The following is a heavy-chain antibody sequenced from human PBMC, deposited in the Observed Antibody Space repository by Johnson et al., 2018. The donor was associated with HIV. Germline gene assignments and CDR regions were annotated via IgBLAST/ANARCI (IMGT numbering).Heavy chain of an antibody. J-gene: IGHJ3*02. Sequence: VQLVESGGGLVQPGGSLRLSCAASGFTVSSNYMSWVRQAPGKGLEWVSVIYSGGSTYYADSVKGRFTISRDNSKNTLYLQMNSLRAEDTAVYYCARAERSSSGVYSFEIWGQGTMVTVSS. CDR1: GFTVSSNY. V-gene: IGHV3-66*01. CDR2: IYSGGST. CDR3: ARAERSSSGVYSFEI. D-gene: IGHD6-6*01.